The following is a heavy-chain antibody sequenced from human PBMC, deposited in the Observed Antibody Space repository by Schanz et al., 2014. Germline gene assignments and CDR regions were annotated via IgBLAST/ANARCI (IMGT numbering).Heavy chain of an antibody. CDR1: GYISGSHG. CDR3: ARGPSTGAFDI. CDR2: ISAYNGHT. Sequence: QLMQSGSEVRKPGASVKVSCKASGYISGSHGMTWVRQAPGQGLEWMGWISAYNGHTTYAQKFRGRVTMARDTTTSTVYMELSSLRSEDTAVYFCARGPSTGAFDIWGQGTMVTVSS. V-gene: IGHV1-18*01. J-gene: IGHJ3*02.